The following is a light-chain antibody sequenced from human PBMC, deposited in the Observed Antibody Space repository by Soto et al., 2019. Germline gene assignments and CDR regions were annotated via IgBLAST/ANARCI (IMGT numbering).Light chain of an antibody. CDR3: QQYNSYSTLT. V-gene: IGKV1-5*01. CDR2: DAS. Sequence: DIQMTQSPSTLSASVGDRVTITCRASQSISSWLAWYQQKPGKAPKLLIYDASSLERGVPSRFSGSGSGTEFTLTISSLQPDDLATYYCQQYNSYSTLTFGGSTKVEIK. CDR1: QSISSW. J-gene: IGKJ4*01.